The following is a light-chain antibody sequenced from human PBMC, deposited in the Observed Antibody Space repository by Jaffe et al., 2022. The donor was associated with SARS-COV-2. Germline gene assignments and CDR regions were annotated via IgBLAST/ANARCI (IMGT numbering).Light chain of an antibody. V-gene: IGKV3-11*01. CDR3: QQRSNWPYT. CDR1: QSVSNY. CDR2: DAS. J-gene: IGKJ2*01. Sequence: EIVLTQSPATLSLSPGERATLSCRASQSVSNYLAWYQQKPGQAPRLLMYDASNRATGIPARFSGSGSGTDFTLTISSLGPEDFAVYYCQQRSNWPYTFGQGTKLEIK.